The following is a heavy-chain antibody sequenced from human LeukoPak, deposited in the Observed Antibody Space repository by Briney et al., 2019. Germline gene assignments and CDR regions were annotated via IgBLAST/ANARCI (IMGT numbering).Heavy chain of an antibody. CDR3: AKDRLGGPYFFHY. CDR2: ISLDGATT. D-gene: IGHD3-16*01. Sequence: GGSLRLSCAASGFTFSSYAMSWVRQAPGKGLEWASGISLDGATTYYAGSVEGRFTISRDNSKNTLYLQMNSLRADDTAVYFCAKDRLGGPYFFHYWGQGTLVTVSS. V-gene: IGHV3-23*01. J-gene: IGHJ4*02. CDR1: GFTFSSYA.